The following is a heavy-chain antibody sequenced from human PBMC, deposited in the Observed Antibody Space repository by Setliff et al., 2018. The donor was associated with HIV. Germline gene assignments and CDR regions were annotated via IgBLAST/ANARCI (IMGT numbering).Heavy chain of an antibody. J-gene: IGHJ3*02. Sequence: TLSLTCTVSGGSVSSGGYYWSWIRQHPGKGLEWIGYIYYSGSTYYNPSLKSRVTMSVDTSKNQFSLKLSSVTAADTAVYYCASSPIFGVAKGAFDIWGQGTMVT. CDR2: IYYSGST. D-gene: IGHD3-3*01. CDR3: ASSPIFGVAKGAFDI. CDR1: GGSVSSGGYY. V-gene: IGHV4-31*03.